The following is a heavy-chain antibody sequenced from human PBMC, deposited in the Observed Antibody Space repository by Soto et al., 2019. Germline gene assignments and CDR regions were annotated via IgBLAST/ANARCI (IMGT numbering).Heavy chain of an antibody. V-gene: IGHV1-58*01. D-gene: IGHD6-19*01. CDR1: AFAIATAT. CDR3: AAETAGDPYYFDGMDA. Sequence: MVSCKASAFAIATATVHSVRWARRSRLEWIGWIVVGSGNTNYAQKFQERVTIPRDMSTSTAYMELSSLRSEDTAVYYGAAETAGDPYYFDGMDAWGQGTMVTVSS. CDR2: IVVGSGNT. J-gene: IGHJ6*02.